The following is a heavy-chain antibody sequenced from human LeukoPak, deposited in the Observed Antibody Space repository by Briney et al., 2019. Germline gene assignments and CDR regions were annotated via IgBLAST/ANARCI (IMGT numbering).Heavy chain of an antibody. V-gene: IGHV3-11*01. CDR1: GFTFSDYY. CDR3: ARFRLTVTTYAHLDY. Sequence: GGSLRLSCAASGFTFSDYYMSWIRQAPGKGLEWVSYISSSGSTIDYADSVKGRFTISRDNAKNSLYLQMNSLRAQDTAVYYCARFRLTVTTYAHLDYWGQGTLVTVSA. CDR2: ISSSGSTI. D-gene: IGHD4-17*01. J-gene: IGHJ4*02.